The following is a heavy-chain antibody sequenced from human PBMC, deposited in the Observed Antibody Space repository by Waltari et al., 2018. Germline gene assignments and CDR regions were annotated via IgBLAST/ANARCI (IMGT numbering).Heavy chain of an antibody. V-gene: IGHV3-15*01. Sequence: EVQLVESGGGLVKPGGSLRLSCAASGFNFSNAWMSWVRQGPGRGLEGGGRKKSKTEGGTTDYAAPVKGRFTISREDSKNTLYLQMNSLKTEDTAVYYCTTTSFVEQQLVLGWDYWGQGTLVTVSS. CDR3: TTTSFVEQQLVLGWDY. CDR2: KKSKTEGGTT. D-gene: IGHD6-13*01. J-gene: IGHJ4*02. CDR1: GFNFSNAW.